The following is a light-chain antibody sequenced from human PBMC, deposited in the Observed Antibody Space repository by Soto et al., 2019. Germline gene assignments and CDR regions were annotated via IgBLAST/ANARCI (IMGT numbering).Light chain of an antibody. J-gene: IGKJ4*01. CDR2: GAS. Sequence: EVGMTQSPATLSVFPGERVTLSCRASQSVGRNLAWYQQKPGQAPRLLIYGASTRATGVPARFSGSGSGTEFSFTISSLQSEDFALYYCQQYNNWLTFGGGTKVEIE. CDR3: QQYNNWLT. CDR1: QSVGRN. V-gene: IGKV3-15*01.